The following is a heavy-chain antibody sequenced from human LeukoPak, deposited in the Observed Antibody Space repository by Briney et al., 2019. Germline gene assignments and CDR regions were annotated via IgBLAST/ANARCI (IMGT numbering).Heavy chain of an antibody. CDR3: ARHIGGGIEDMDV. J-gene: IGHJ6*03. CDR2: IYVTGN. D-gene: IGHD3-16*02. CDR1: GGSIGTYY. V-gene: IGHV4-59*08. Sequence: SETLSLSCTVSGGSIGTYYWSWVRQSPGKGLEWIGYIYVTGNRYNPYLQSRVTISVDTSRNQFFLKMSPVTAADTAVYYCARHIGGGIEDMDVWGKGTKVTVSS.